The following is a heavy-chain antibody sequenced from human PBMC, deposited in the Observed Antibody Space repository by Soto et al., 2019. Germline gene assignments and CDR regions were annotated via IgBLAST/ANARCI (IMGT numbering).Heavy chain of an antibody. V-gene: IGHV4-31*03. CDR3: ARVRSSTYYYYYYMDV. Sequence: QVQLQESGPGLVKPSQTLSLTCTVSGGSVSSGGYYWSWIRQHPGKGLEWIGYIYYSGSTYYNPSHKSRVTISLDTSKNQFSLKLSSVTAADTAVYYCARVRSSTYYYYYYMDVWGKGTTVTVSS. J-gene: IGHJ6*03. CDR1: GGSVSSGGYY. D-gene: IGHD2-2*01. CDR2: IYYSGST.